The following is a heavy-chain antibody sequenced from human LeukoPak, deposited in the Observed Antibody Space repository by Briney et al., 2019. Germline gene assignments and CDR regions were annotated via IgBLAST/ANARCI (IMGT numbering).Heavy chain of an antibody. Sequence: PGRSLRLSRAASGFTFSSYGMHWVRQAPGKGLEWVAVIWYDASSKYYADSVKGRFTISRDNSKSTLYLQMNNLRAEDTAVYYCAREYSGYGIDYWSQGTLVTVSS. CDR3: AREYSGYGIDY. CDR2: IWYDASSK. J-gene: IGHJ4*02. D-gene: IGHD5-12*01. CDR1: GFTFSSYG. V-gene: IGHV3-33*01.